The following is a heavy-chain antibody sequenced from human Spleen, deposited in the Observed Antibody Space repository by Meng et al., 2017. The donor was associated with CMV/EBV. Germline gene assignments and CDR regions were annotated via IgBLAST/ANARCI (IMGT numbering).Heavy chain of an antibody. CDR2: IRGDGSSI. Sequence: GESLKISCTASGFPFSDYWMHWVRQVPGKGLAWVSRIRGDGSSISYADSVKGRFTVSRDNARNTLYLQLSGLRAEDTAVYYCAREAQYGSSSSRFNYWGQGTLVTVSS. D-gene: IGHD6-6*01. CDR1: GFPFSDYW. V-gene: IGHV3-74*01. CDR3: AREAQYGSSSSRFNY. J-gene: IGHJ4*02.